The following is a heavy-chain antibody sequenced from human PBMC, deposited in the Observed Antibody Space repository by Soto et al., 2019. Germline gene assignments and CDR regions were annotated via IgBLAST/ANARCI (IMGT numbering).Heavy chain of an antibody. CDR3: ASPMTKVTRLGD. CDR1: GYAVTNYY. D-gene: IGHD3-16*01. Sequence: ASVKVSCKASGYAVTNYYMHWVRQAPGQGLEWMGIINPIGDDTTYAQKLQGRVTMTRDTSTSTVYMELSSLKSEDTAVYYCASPMTKVTRLGDWGQGTLVPVAS. J-gene: IGHJ4*02. V-gene: IGHV1-46*04. CDR2: INPIGDDT.